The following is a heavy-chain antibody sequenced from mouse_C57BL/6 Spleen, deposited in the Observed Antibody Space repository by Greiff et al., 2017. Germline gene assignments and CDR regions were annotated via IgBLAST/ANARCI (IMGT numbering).Heavy chain of an antibody. CDR1: GYTFTSYW. D-gene: IGHD1-1*01. Sequence: VKLQQPGAELVMPGASVKLTCKASGYTFTSYWMHWVKQRPGQGLEWIGEIDPSDSYTNYRQKFKGNSTLTVDKSSSTGYMQLSSLTSEDSAVYYCASGRSYFDYWGQGTTLTVSS. CDR2: IDPSDSYT. CDR3: ASGRSYFDY. J-gene: IGHJ2*01. V-gene: IGHV1-69*01.